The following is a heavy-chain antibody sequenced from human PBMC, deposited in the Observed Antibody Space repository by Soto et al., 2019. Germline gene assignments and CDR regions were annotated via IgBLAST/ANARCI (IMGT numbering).Heavy chain of an antibody. CDR1: GFAFDQYW. V-gene: IGHV3-74*01. CDR3: TRGPRPSSTGTGDL. Sequence: GSLRLSCVASGFAFDQYWMHWVRQAAGKGLEWVSRISDDGARIDYADFVKGRFTIARDNAKNTLFLQMRSLRGEDTAVYYCTRGPRPSSTGTGDLWGRGA. D-gene: IGHD1-1*01. J-gene: IGHJ5*02. CDR2: ISDDGARI.